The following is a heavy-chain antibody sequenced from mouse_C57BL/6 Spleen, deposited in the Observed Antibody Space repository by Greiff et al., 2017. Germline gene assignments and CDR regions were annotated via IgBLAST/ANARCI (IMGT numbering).Heavy chain of an antibody. Sequence: VQGVESGPGLVAPSQSLSITCTVSGFSLTSYGVSWVRQPPGKGLEWLGVIGGDGSNNYHSALISRLSISKDNSKSQVFLKLNRLQTDDTATFDCAKGNRAWFAYGGQGTLVTVSA. CDR1: GFSLTSYG. CDR3: AKGNRAWFAY. V-gene: IGHV2-3*01. CDR2: IGGDGSN. J-gene: IGHJ3*01.